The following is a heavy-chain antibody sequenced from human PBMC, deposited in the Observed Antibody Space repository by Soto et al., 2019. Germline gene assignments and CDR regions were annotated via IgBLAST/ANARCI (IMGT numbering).Heavy chain of an antibody. CDR3: ARGYSSSWYHYFDS. Sequence: QVQLVQSGAEVKKPGSSVKVSCKASGGTFSNYAISWVRQAPGQGLEWMGGIIPILGTTNYAQKFQGRVTITADKSTTTAYMELNSLRSEDTAVYYWARGYSSSWYHYFDSWGQGTLVTVSS. CDR1: GGTFSNYA. D-gene: IGHD6-13*01. V-gene: IGHV1-69*06. CDR2: IIPILGTT. J-gene: IGHJ4*02.